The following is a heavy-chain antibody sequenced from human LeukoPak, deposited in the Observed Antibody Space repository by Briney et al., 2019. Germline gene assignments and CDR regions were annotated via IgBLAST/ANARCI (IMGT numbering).Heavy chain of an antibody. CDR2: ISSSSSYI. J-gene: IGHJ4*02. Sequence: GGSLRLSCAASGFTFSSYSMNWVRRAPGKGLEWVSSISSSSSYIYYADSVKGRFTISRDNAKNSLYLQMNSLRAEDTAVYYCARDYYYDSSGYYSPLRYFDYWGQGTLVTVSS. CDR1: GFTFSSYS. CDR3: ARDYYYDSSGYYSPLRYFDY. D-gene: IGHD3-22*01. V-gene: IGHV3-21*01.